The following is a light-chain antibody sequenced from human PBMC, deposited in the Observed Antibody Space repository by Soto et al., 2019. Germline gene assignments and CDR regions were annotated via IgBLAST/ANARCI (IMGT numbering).Light chain of an antibody. Sequence: QSVLTQPPSVSEAPRQRVTISCSGSSSNIGNNGVHWYQQLPGKAPKLLIYYDDLLPSGVSDRFSGSKSGTSASLAISGLQSEDEVDHYGAAWDNGLKGHVVFGGGTKLTVL. V-gene: IGLV1-36*01. J-gene: IGLJ2*01. CDR3: AAWDNGLKGHVV. CDR1: SSNIGNNG. CDR2: YDD.